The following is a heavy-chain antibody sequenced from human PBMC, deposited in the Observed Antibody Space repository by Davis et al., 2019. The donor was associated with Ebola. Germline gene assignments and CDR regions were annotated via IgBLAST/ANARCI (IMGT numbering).Heavy chain of an antibody. CDR2: ISGSGSST. D-gene: IGHD3-10*01. Sequence: PGGSLRLSCAASGFTFSTYAMSWVRQAPGKGLEWVSSISGSGSSTYYADSVKGRFTISRDNSKKKLYLQMNGLRAEDTAVYYCAKDAWFREVPTYFDPWGQGTLVTVSS. J-gene: IGHJ5*02. CDR1: GFTFSTYA. V-gene: IGHV3-23*01. CDR3: AKDAWFREVPTYFDP.